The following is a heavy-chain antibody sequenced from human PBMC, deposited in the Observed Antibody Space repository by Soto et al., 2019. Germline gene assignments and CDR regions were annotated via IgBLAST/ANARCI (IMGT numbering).Heavy chain of an antibody. J-gene: IGHJ4*02. Sequence: QVHLVQSGAAVKRPGASVKVSCKGSGYTFTTYGITWVRRAPGQGLEWVGWISAHNGNTNYAQKLQGRVTVTRDTSTSTAYMELRSLRSDDTAVYYCARGRYGDYWGQGALVTVSS. CDR2: ISAHNGNT. D-gene: IGHD1-1*01. CDR3: ARGRYGDY. CDR1: GYTFTTYG. V-gene: IGHV1-18*01.